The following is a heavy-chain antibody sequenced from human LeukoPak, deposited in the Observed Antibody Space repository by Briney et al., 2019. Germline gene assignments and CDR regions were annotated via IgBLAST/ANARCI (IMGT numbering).Heavy chain of an antibody. Sequence: GASVKVSCKASGYTFTGYHMHWVRQAPGQGLEWVGRINPSSGDTNYAQKFQGRVTMTRDTSISTAYMELSRLRSDDTAVYYCARDYCSSTSCLFDYWGHGTLVTVSS. CDR2: INPSSGDT. V-gene: IGHV1-2*06. CDR3: ARDYCSSTSCLFDY. J-gene: IGHJ4*01. D-gene: IGHD2-2*01. CDR1: GYTFTGYH.